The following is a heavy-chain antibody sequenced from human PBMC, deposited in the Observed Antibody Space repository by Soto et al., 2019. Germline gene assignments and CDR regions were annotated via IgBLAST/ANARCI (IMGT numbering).Heavy chain of an antibody. CDR1: GDTFNFYT. CDR3: ATSYGSGSQAFVY. CDR2: TNPILSMS. Sequence: QVHLVQSGAELKKPGSSVRVSCKASGDTFNFYTINWVRQAPGLGLEWMGRTNPILSMSNSALKFQGRLSISADKSTSTAYMDLRSLRSDDTAVYYCATSYGSGSQAFVYWGQGALVTVSS. J-gene: IGHJ4*02. D-gene: IGHD3-10*01. V-gene: IGHV1-69*02.